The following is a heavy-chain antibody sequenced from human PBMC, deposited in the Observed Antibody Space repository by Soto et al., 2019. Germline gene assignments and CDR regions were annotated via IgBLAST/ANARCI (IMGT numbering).Heavy chain of an antibody. J-gene: IGHJ6*02. CDR1: GFTFSSYA. CDR2: ISGSGGST. V-gene: IGHV3-23*01. Sequence: PGGSLRLSCAASGFTFSSYAMSRVRQAPGKGLERVSAISGSGGSTYYADSVKGRFTISRDNSKNTLYLQMNSPRAEDTAVYYCAKATLRITMVRGGHGMDVWGQGTTVTVSS. D-gene: IGHD3-10*01. CDR3: AKATLRITMVRGGHGMDV.